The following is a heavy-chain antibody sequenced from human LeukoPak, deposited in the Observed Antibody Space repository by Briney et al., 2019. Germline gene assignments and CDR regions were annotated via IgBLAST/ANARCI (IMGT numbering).Heavy chain of an antibody. J-gene: IGHJ6*03. D-gene: IGHD6-13*01. V-gene: IGHV3-7*01. CDR3: ATLSSSWYLYYYYYYMDV. Sequence: GGSLRLSCAASGFSFNRHWMTWVRQAPGKGLEWVANIKQDGSEKYYVDSVKGRFTISRDNAKNSLYLQMNSLRAEDTAVYYCATLSSSWYLYYYYYYMDVWGKGTTVTVSS. CDR2: IKQDGSEK. CDR1: GFSFNRHW.